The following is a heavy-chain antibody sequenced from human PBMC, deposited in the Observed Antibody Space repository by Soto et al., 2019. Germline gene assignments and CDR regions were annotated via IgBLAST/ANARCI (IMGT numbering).Heavy chain of an antibody. CDR1: GGSIRTSAYY. CDR2: IDYSGKT. CDR3: ARHPLRGFRVPS. J-gene: IGHJ4*02. V-gene: IGHV4-39*01. Sequence: PSETLSLTCPVSGGSIRTSAYYWGWIREPPGKGLEWIGIIDYSGKTYYTPSLKSRVTISDDTPKNQFSLRLNSVTAADTSIYYCARHPLRGFRVPSGAQGAIVTVSS. D-gene: IGHD2-15*01.